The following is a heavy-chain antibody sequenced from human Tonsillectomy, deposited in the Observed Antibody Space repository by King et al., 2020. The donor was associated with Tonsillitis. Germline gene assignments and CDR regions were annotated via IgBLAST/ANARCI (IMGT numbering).Heavy chain of an antibody. D-gene: IGHD3-22*01. CDR1: GFTFSDYY. V-gene: IGHV3-11*05. CDR3: AGDRALYYYDSSGYNDAFDI. CDR2: ISSSSSYT. Sequence: GQLVQSGGGLVKPGGSLRLSCAASGFTFSDYYMSWIRQAPGKGLEWVSYISSSSSYTNYADSVKGRFTISRDNAKNSLYLQMNSLRAEDTAVYYCAGDRALYYYDSSGYNDAFDIWGQGTMVTVSS. J-gene: IGHJ3*02.